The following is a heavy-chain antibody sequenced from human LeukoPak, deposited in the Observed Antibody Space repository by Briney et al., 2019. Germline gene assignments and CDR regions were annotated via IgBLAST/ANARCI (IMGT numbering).Heavy chain of an antibody. CDR1: GGTFSSYA. Sequence: SVKVSCKASGGTFSSYAISWVRRAPGQGLEWMGRIIPIFGTANYAQKFQGRVTITTGESTSTAYMELSSLRSEDTAVYYCARGSGPDAFDIWGQGTMVTVSS. D-gene: IGHD1-1*01. CDR2: IIPIFGTA. V-gene: IGHV1-69*05. J-gene: IGHJ3*02. CDR3: ARGSGPDAFDI.